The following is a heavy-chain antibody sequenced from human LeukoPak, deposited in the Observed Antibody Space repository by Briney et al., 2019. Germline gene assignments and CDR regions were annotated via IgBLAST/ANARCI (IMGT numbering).Heavy chain of an antibody. J-gene: IGHJ4*02. V-gene: IGHV3-53*01. CDR1: GFTDSSNY. D-gene: IGHD4-17*01. CDR3: ARGGMTTVIY. CDR2: IYSGGST. Sequence: PGGSLRLSCAASGFTDSSNYMSWVRQAPGKGLEWVSVIYSGGSTYYADSVKGRFTISRDNSKNTLYLQMNSLRAEDTAVYYCARGGMTTVIYWGQGTLVTVSS.